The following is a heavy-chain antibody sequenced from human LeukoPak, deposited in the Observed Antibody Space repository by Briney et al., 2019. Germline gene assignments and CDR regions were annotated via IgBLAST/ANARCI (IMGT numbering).Heavy chain of an antibody. V-gene: IGHV1-2*02. CDR3: ARAGIRLPWNFDY. D-gene: IGHD2/OR15-2a*01. Sequence: ASVKVSCKASGYTFTGYYMHWVRQAPGQGLEWMGWINPNSGGTNYAQKFQGRVTMTRDTSISTAYMELSRLRSEDTAVYYCARAGIRLPWNFDYWGQGTLVTVSS. CDR2: INPNSGGT. CDR1: GYTFTGYY. J-gene: IGHJ4*02.